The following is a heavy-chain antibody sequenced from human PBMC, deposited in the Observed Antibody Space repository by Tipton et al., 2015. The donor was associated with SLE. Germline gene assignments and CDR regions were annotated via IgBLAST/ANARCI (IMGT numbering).Heavy chain of an antibody. CDR2: IYYSGST. Sequence: TLSLTCTVSADSISRSNYYWGWIRQPPGKGLEWLGTIYYSGSTDYNPSLKSRVTISVDTSKNQFSLKLSSVTAADTAVYYCARLGSGWSSRGSTFDYWGQGTLVTVSS. J-gene: IGHJ4*02. V-gene: IGHV4-39*07. CDR1: ADSISRSNYY. CDR3: ARLGSGWSSRGSTFDY. D-gene: IGHD6-19*01.